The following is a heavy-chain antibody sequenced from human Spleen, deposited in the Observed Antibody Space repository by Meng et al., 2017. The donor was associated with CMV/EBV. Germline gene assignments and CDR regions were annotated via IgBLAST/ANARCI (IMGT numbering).Heavy chain of an antibody. D-gene: IGHD3-22*01. CDR3: ARGAYYDSSGYYYH. V-gene: IGHV1-8*03. J-gene: IGHJ5*02. CDR2: MNPNSGNT. CDR1: GDTFTSYD. Sequence: SGDTFTSYDINWERQATGQGLEWMGWMNPNSGNTGYAQKFQGRVTITRNTSISTAYMELSSLRSEDTAVYYCARGAYYDSSGYYYHWGQGTLVTVSS.